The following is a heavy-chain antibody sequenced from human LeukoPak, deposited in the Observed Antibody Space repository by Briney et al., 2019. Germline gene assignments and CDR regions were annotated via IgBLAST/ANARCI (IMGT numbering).Heavy chain of an antibody. D-gene: IGHD4-17*01. V-gene: IGHV1-46*01. Sequence: ASVNVSCKASGYTFTSYYMHWVRQPPEQGLEWMGIINPSGGSTSYAQKLQGRVTMTGDMSTSIVYMELSSLRSEDTAVYYCARDVYADGYGDYWYFDLWGRGTLVTVSS. CDR2: INPSGGST. CDR1: GYTFTSYY. J-gene: IGHJ2*01. CDR3: ARDVYADGYGDYWYFDL.